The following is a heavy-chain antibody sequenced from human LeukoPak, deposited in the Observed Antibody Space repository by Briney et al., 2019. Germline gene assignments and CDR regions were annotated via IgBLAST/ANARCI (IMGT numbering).Heavy chain of an antibody. V-gene: IGHV4-31*01. CDR1: GGSISSGGYY. Sequence: PSQTLSLTCTVSGGSISSGGYYWSWIRQHPGKGLVWRGYIYYSGSTYYNPSLKSLVTISVDTSKNQFSLKLSSVTAADTAVYYCARVEYSSSFWFDPWGQGTLVTVSS. CDR3: ARVEYSSSFWFDP. D-gene: IGHD6-13*01. CDR2: IYYSGST. J-gene: IGHJ5*02.